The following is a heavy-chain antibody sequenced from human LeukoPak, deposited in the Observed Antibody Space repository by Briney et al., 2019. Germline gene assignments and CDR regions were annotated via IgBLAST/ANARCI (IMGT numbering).Heavy chain of an antibody. D-gene: IGHD2-15*01. CDR1: GGSIGTYY. CDR3: ARSPGLGYSGGSCHFDY. CDR2: IYHTGTT. Sequence: PSETLSLTCTVSGGSIGTYYWSWIRQPPGKGLEYLGYIYHTGTTSYSPSLKSRVTISVDTSKNQFSLRLNSVTAADTALYYCARSPGLGYSGGSCHFDYWGQGILVTVSS. V-gene: IGHV4-59*08. J-gene: IGHJ4*02.